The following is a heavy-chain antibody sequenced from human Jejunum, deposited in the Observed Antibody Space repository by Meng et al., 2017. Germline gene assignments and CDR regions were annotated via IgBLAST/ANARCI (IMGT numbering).Heavy chain of an antibody. V-gene: IGHV1-69*08. Sequence: QVQLVQPGAEEKKPGPALKVPCKAPGGAFSTYTIRWVRQAPGQGLEWMGKTVPVLGTTDDAQKYQGRITITADKSTTTANMELSSLTSEDTAVYYGARDGDTGVGVYYFDGWGQGTLVTVSS. CDR3: ARDGDTGVGVYYFDG. CDR1: GGAFSTYT. CDR2: TVPVLGTT. J-gene: IGHJ4*02. D-gene: IGHD5-18*01.